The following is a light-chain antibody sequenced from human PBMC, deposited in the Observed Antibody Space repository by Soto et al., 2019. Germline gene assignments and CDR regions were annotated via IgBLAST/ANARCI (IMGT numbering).Light chain of an antibody. V-gene: IGKV3-11*01. CDR2: DAS. CDR1: QSVSSY. Sequence: MGLAQCPATVSFAPGERATLSCRASQSVSSYLAWYQQKPGQAPRLLIYDASNRATGIPARFSGSGSGTDSTLTIRSPQPEDFAVYSCPQRRNRPHTFGQGTKVDIK. J-gene: IGKJ1*01. CDR3: PQRRNRPHT.